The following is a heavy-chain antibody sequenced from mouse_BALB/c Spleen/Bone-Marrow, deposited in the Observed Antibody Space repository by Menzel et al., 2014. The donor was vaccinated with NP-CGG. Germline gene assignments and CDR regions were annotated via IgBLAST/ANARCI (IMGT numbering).Heavy chain of an antibody. V-gene: IGHV14-3*02. J-gene: IGHJ3*01. D-gene: IGHD2-2*01. CDR1: GFNIKDTY. CDR2: IDPANGNT. CDR3: ARNYGYGKSFAY. Sequence: VQLQQSGAELVKPGASVKLSCTASGFNIKDTYMHWVKQGPEQGLEWIGRIDPANGNTKYDPKFQGKATITADTSSNPAYLQLSSLTSEDTAVYYCARNYGYGKSFAYWGQGTLVTASA.